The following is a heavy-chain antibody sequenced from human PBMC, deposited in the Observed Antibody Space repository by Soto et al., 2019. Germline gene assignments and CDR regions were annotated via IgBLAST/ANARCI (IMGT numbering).Heavy chain of an antibody. J-gene: IGHJ2*01. CDR2: INSDGSST. V-gene: IGHV3-74*01. Sequence: EVQLVESGGGLVQPGGSLRLSCAASGFTFSSYWMHWVRQAPWKGLVWVSRINSDGSSTSYADSVKGRFTISRDNAKKTLYLQMNSLRVEDTAVYYCARGGRLNSYFDLWGRGTLVTVSS. CDR3: ARGGRLNSYFDL. D-gene: IGHD3-16*01. CDR1: GFTFSSYW.